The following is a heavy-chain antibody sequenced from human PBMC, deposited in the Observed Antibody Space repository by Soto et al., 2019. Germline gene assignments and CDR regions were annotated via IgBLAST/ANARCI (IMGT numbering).Heavy chain of an antibody. D-gene: IGHD3-9*01. CDR1: GFTFSSYS. CDR3: AREHYDILTGSRHWYFDL. Sequence: EVQLVESGGGLVKPGGSLRLSCAASGFTFSSYSMNWVRQAPGKGLEWVSSISRSSDYKFYADSVKGRFTISRDNAKNSLYLHMNSLRADDRAVYYCAREHYDILTGSRHWYFDLWGRGTLVTVSS. J-gene: IGHJ2*01. V-gene: IGHV3-21*01. CDR2: ISRSSDYK.